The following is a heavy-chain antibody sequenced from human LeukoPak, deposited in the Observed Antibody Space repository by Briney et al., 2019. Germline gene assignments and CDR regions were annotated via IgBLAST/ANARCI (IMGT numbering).Heavy chain of an antibody. J-gene: IGHJ4*02. D-gene: IGHD5-18*01. V-gene: IGHV1-8*02. CDR2: MNPNRGNT. CDR3: ATEDEWRGYSLGY. Sequence: ASVKVSCKASGYTFTSYDINWVRQATGQGLEWMGWMNPNRGNTGYAQKFQGRVTMTRDTSTGTAYMELRSLRSDDTAVYFCATEDEWRGYSLGYWGQGTLVTVSS. CDR1: GYTFTSYD.